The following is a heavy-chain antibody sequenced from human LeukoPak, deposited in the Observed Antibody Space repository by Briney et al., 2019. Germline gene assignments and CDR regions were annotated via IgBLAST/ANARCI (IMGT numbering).Heavy chain of an antibody. D-gene: IGHD3-10*01. CDR2: IIPILGIA. V-gene: IGHV1-69*04. CDR3: ARDLTGSGMDV. Sequence: SVKVSCKASGGTFSSYAISWVRQAPGQGLEWMGRIIPILGIANYAQKFQGRVTITADKSTSTAYMELSSLRSEDTAVYYCARDLTGSGMDVWGQGTTVTVSS. CDR1: GGTFSSYA. J-gene: IGHJ6*02.